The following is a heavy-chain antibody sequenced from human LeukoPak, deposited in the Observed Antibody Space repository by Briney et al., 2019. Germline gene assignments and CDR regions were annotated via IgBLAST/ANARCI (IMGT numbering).Heavy chain of an antibody. CDR3: ARATGYCSRTSCYFDS. V-gene: IGHV3-64*01. J-gene: IGHJ4*02. CDR2: ISVGGDIT. Sequence: GGSLRLSCAASGFTFIDYAIHWVRQAPGKGLEYVSAISVGGDITYFANSEKGRFSASRDNAKNTVHLQLGSVRAEDMAVYYCARATGYCSRTSCYFDSRGPGTLVTVSS. CDR1: GFTFIDYA. D-gene: IGHD2-2*01.